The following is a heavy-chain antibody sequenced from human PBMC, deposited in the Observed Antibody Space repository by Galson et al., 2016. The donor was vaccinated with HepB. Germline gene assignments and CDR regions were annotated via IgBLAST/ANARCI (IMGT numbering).Heavy chain of an antibody. CDR2: IHSGGNT. CDR3: ARDRQYSSSWPRRSYYYAMDV. Sequence: SLRLSCAGSGFIVSSYYITWVRQAPGKGLEWVSIIHSGGNTYYTDSVKGRFTISRDNYKNTVPLQMNSLRAEDTAVYYCARDRQYSSSWPRRSYYYAMDVWGQGTTVTVS. D-gene: IGHD6-13*01. CDR1: GFIVSSYY. J-gene: IGHJ6*02. V-gene: IGHV3-66*01.